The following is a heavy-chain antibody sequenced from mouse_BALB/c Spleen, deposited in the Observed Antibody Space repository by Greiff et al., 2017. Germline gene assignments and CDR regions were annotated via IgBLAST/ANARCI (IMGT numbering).Heavy chain of an antibody. J-gene: IGHJ2*01. CDR2: ISSGGSYT. D-gene: IGHD1-2*01. CDR3: ARATTATSPFDY. Sequence: EVKLVESGGGLVKPGGSLKLSCAASGFTFSSYAMSWVRQSPEKRLEWVAEISSGGSYTYYPDTVTGRFTISRDNAKNTLYLEMSSLRSEDTAMYYCARATTATSPFDYWGQGTTLTVSS. CDR1: GFTFSSYA. V-gene: IGHV5-9-4*01.